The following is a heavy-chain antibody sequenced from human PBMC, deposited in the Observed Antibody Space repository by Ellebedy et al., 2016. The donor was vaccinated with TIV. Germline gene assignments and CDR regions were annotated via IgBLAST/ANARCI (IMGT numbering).Heavy chain of an antibody. CDR1: EFTFSNYG. Sequence: GESLKISCAASEFTFSNYGMHWVRQAPGKGLEWVAVISYDGSNKYYADSVKGRFTISRDNSKNTLYLQMNSLRAEDTAVYYCARVDGYSYGYNPVDIWGQGTMVTVSS. D-gene: IGHD5-18*01. CDR2: ISYDGSNK. V-gene: IGHV3-33*01. J-gene: IGHJ3*02. CDR3: ARVDGYSYGYNPVDI.